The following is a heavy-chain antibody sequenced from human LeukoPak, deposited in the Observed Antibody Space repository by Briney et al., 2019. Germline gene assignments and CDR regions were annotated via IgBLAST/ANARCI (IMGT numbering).Heavy chain of an antibody. CDR1: GYTLTELS. Sequence: ASVKVSCKVSGYTLTELSMHWVRQAPGKGLEWMGGFDPEDGETIYAQKFQGRVTMTEDTSTDTAYMELSSLRSEDTAVYYCATKYRGYSPGGPRDYYYYMDVWGKGTTVTVSS. V-gene: IGHV1-24*01. J-gene: IGHJ6*03. CDR2: FDPEDGET. CDR3: ATKYRGYSPGGPRDYYYYMDV. D-gene: IGHD5-18*01.